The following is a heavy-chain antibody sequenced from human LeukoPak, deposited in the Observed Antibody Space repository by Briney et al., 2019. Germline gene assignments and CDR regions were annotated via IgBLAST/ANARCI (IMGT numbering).Heavy chain of an antibody. Sequence: ASVKVSCKASGYTFTSYYMHWVRQAPGQGLEWMGIINPSGGSTGYAQKFQGRVTMTRDTSTSTVYMELSSLRSEDTAVYYCARGRDTAMVSDYYFDYWGQGTLVTVSS. CDR3: ARGRDTAMVSDYYFDY. D-gene: IGHD5-18*01. J-gene: IGHJ4*02. CDR2: INPSGGST. V-gene: IGHV1-46*01. CDR1: GYTFTSYY.